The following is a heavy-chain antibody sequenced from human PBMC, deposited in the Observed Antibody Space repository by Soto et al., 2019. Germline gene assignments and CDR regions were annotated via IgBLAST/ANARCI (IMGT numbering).Heavy chain of an antibody. D-gene: IGHD1-26*01. J-gene: IGHJ4*02. CDR3: ARPTTVVTPPDY. V-gene: IGHV3-33*01. Sequence: GGSLRLSCAASGFTFSSYGMHWVRQAPGKGLEWVAVIWYDGSNKYYADSVKGRFTISRDNSKNTLYLQMNSLRAEDTAVYYCARPTTVVTPPDYWGQGTLATVS. CDR2: IWYDGSNK. CDR1: GFTFSSYG.